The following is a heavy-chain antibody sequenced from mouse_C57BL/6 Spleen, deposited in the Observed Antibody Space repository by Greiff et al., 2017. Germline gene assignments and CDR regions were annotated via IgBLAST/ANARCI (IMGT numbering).Heavy chain of an antibody. V-gene: IGHV1-72*01. J-gene: IGHJ2*01. CDR2: IDPNRGGT. CDR3: ALTGSHYYFDY. Sequence: QVQLKQPGAELVKPGASVKLSCKASGYTFTSYWMHWVKQRPGRGLEWIGRIDPNRGGTKYNEKFKSKATLTVDKPSSTAYMQLSSLTSEDSAVYYCALTGSHYYFDYWGQGTTLTVSS. D-gene: IGHD4-1*01. CDR1: GYTFTSYW.